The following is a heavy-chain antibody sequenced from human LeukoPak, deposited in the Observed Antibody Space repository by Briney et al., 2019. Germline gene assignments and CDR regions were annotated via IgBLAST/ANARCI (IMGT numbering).Heavy chain of an antibody. CDR3: ARTIVVRYYYYYGMDV. J-gene: IGHJ6*02. Sequence: GASVKVSCKASGYTFTSYDINWVRQATGQGLEWMGWMNTNSGNTGYAQKFQGRVTMTRNTSISTAYMELSSLRSEDTAVYYCARTIVVRYYYYYGMDVWGQGTTVTVSS. CDR1: GYTFTSYD. D-gene: IGHD2-15*01. CDR2: MNTNSGNT. V-gene: IGHV1-8*01.